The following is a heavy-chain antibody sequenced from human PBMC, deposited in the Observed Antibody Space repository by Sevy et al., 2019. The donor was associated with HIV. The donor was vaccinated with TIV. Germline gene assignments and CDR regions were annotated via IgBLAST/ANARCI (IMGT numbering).Heavy chain of an antibody. CDR1: GFTFSNYA. CDR3: ARDAGYSVNWYPRFDP. V-gene: IGHV3-30-3*01. D-gene: IGHD6-13*01. Sequence: GGSLRLSCAASGFTFSNYAMHWVRQAPGKGLEWVAVISYDGSNKYYADSVKGRFTISRDNSKSSLYLQMNTLRAEDTAVYYCARDAGYSVNWYPRFDPWGQGTLVTVSS. J-gene: IGHJ5*02. CDR2: ISYDGSNK.